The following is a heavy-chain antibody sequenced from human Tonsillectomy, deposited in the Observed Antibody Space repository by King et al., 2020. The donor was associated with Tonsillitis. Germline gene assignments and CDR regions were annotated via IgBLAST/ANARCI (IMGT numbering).Heavy chain of an antibody. V-gene: IGHV3-15*01. CDR3: TTDDHHAHGY. CDR1: GFTFSNAW. CDR2: IKSKTDGGTT. Sequence: VQLVESGGVLVKPGGSLRLSCAASGFTFSNAWMSWVRQAPGKGLEWVGRIKSKTDGGTTDYAAPGKGRFTISREDSKNTLFLQMSSLKTEDTAVYYCTTDDHHAHGYWGQGILVTVSS. D-gene: IGHD1-14*01. J-gene: IGHJ4*02.